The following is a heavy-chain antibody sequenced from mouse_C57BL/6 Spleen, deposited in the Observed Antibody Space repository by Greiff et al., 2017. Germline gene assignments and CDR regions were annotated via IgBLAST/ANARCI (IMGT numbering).Heavy chain of an antibody. V-gene: IGHV5-16*01. Sequence: EVHLVESEGGLVQPGSSMKLSCTASGFTFSDYYMAWVRQVPEKGLEWVANINYDGSSTYYLDSLKSRFIISRDNAKNILYLQMSSLKSEDTATYYCARGDNDFYFDYWGQGTTLTVSS. D-gene: IGHD2-4*01. CDR2: INYDGSST. J-gene: IGHJ2*01. CDR1: GFTFSDYY. CDR3: ARGDNDFYFDY.